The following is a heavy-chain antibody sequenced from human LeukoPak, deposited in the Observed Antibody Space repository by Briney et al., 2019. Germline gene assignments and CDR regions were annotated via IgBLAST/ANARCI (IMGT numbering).Heavy chain of an antibody. CDR3: ARVMGVTAKYYFDY. D-gene: IGHD2-21*02. J-gene: IGHJ4*02. V-gene: IGHV4-59*01. CDR2: IYYSGST. Sequence: SETLSLTCTVSGGSISSYYWSWIRQPPGKGLEWIGYIYYSGSTNYNPSLKSRVTISVDTPKNQFSLKLSSVTAADTAVYYCARVMGVTAKYYFDYWGQGTLVTVSS. CDR1: GGSISSYY.